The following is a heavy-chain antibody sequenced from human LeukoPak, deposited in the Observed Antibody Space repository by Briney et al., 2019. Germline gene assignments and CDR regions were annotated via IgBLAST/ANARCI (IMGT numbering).Heavy chain of an antibody. CDR3: ARTSDYYYYMDV. J-gene: IGHJ6*03. V-gene: IGHV4-39*07. Sequence: SSETLSLTCTVSGGSISSYYWGWIRQPPGKGLEWIGSIYYSGSTYYNPSLKSRVTISVDTSKNQFSLKLSSVTAADTAVYYCARTSDYYYYMDVWGKGTTVTVSS. CDR1: GGSISSYY. CDR2: IYYSGST.